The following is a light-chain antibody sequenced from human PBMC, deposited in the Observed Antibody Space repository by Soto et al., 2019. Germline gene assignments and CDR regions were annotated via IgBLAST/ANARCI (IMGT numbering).Light chain of an antibody. V-gene: IGLV2-11*01. CDR1: SSDVGGYKF. CDR3: CSYVGSYV. J-gene: IGLJ1*01. CDR2: DVS. Sequence: VLTQPRSVSGSPGQSVTIPCTGTSSDVGGYKFVSWYQQHSGKAPKLMIYDVSQRPSGVPDRFSGSTSGNTASLTISGLQAEDEAEYYCCSYVGSYVFGTGTKVTVL.